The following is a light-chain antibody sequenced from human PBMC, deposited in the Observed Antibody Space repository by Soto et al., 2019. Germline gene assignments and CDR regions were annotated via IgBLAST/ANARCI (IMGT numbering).Light chain of an antibody. J-gene: IGKJ3*01. Sequence: IQLTQSPSSLSASVGDRVTLTCRASQGISSFLAWYQQKPGKAPKLLIYGASTLESGVPSRFSGSGSGTDFTLTIGSLQPEDFATYYCQQLNSFPIPFGPGTKVDIK. CDR3: QQLNSFPIP. V-gene: IGKV1-9*01. CDR2: GAS. CDR1: QGISSF.